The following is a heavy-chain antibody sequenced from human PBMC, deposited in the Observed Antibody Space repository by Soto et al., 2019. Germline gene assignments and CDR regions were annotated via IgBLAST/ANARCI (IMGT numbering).Heavy chain of an antibody. Sequence: QVHLVQSGAEVKKPGASVRVSCKASGYTFTSYGISWVRQAPGQGLEWVGWISTYNGDTSYAQKLQGRLTMTTDTSTSTAYMELRSLRSDDTAVYYCARGVWSYYDSSGYNGFDPWGQGTLVTVSS. CDR1: GYTFTSYG. J-gene: IGHJ5*02. CDR2: ISTYNGDT. D-gene: IGHD3-22*01. CDR3: ARGVWSYYDSSGYNGFDP. V-gene: IGHV1-18*04.